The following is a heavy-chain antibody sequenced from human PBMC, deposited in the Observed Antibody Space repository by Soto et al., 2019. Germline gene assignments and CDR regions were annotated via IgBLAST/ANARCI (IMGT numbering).Heavy chain of an antibody. V-gene: IGHV1-2*02. D-gene: IGHD6-6*01. Sequence: ASVKVSCKASGYTFTGYYIHWLRQAPGQGLEWMGWINAHSGGTEYAQKFQCRVTLTRDTSIGTAYLTHTSLTSDDTALYSCAKDLTRQLAYWLDPWGQGAQVTVSS. CDR1: GYTFTGYY. CDR3: AKDLTRQLAYWLDP. J-gene: IGHJ5*02. CDR2: INAHSGGT.